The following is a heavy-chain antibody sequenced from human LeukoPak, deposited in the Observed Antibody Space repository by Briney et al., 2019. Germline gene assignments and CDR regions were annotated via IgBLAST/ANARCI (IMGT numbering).Heavy chain of an antibody. CDR3: ARDQFGSYSNFDY. Sequence: GGSLRLSCAASGFTFSSYGMHWVRQAPGKGLEWVAVISYDGSNKYYPDSVKGRFTISRDNSRNSLFLQMNSLRAEDTAVYSCARDQFGSYSNFDYWGQGTLVTVSS. CDR1: GFTFSSYG. J-gene: IGHJ4*02. CDR2: ISYDGSNK. V-gene: IGHV3-30*03. D-gene: IGHD1-26*01.